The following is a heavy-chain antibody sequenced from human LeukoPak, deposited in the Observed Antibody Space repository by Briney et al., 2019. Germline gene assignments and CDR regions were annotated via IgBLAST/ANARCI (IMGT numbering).Heavy chain of an antibody. CDR1: GGSFSGYY. CDR3: ARAGGLVTAIAR. CDR2: INHSGST. Sequence: SETLSLTCAVYGGSFSGYYWSWIRQPPGKGLEWIGEINHSGSTNYIPSLKSRVTISVDTSKNQFSLKLSSVTAADTAVYYCARAGGLVTAIARWGQGTLVTVSS. J-gene: IGHJ4*02. V-gene: IGHV4-34*01. D-gene: IGHD2-21*02.